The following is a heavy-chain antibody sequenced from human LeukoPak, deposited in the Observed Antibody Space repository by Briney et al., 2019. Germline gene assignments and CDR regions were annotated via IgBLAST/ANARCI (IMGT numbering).Heavy chain of an antibody. D-gene: IGHD3-22*01. J-gene: IGHJ2*01. CDR2: IYTSGST. CDR3: ARVRDYYDSSGYSNWYFDL. V-gene: IGHV4-4*07. Sequence: SETLSLTCSVSGGSISGYYWSWIRQPAGKGLEWIGRIYTSGSTNYNPSLKSRVTISVDTSKNQFSLKLSSVTAADTAVYYCARVRDYYDSSGYSNWYFDLWGRGTLVTVSS. CDR1: GGSISGYY.